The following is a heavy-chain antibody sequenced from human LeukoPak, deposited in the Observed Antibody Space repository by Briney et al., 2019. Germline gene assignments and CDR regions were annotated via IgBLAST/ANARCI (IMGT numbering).Heavy chain of an antibody. CDR2: INHSGST. J-gene: IGHJ5*02. CDR1: GVSFSGYY. V-gene: IGHV4-34*01. D-gene: IGHD6-19*01. Sequence: SETLSLTCAVYGVSFSGYYWSWIRQPPGKGLEWIGEINHSGSTYYNPSLKSRVTISVDTSKNQFSLKLSSVTAADTAVYYCARQVAGRGNWFDPWGQGTLVTVSS. CDR3: ARQVAGRGNWFDP.